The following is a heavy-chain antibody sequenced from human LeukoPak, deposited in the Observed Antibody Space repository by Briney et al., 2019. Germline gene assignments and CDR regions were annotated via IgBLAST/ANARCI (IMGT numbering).Heavy chain of an antibody. V-gene: IGHV4-38-2*01. Sequence: KPSETLSLTCAVSGYSISSGYYWGWIRQPPGKGLEWIGSIYHSGSTCYNPSLKSRVTISVDTSKNQFSLKLSSVTAADTAVYYCARHDLLLWFGEFSGRFDPWGQGTLVTVSS. CDR3: ARHDLLLWFGEFSGRFDP. D-gene: IGHD3-10*01. CDR2: IYHSGST. CDR1: GYSISSGYY. J-gene: IGHJ5*02.